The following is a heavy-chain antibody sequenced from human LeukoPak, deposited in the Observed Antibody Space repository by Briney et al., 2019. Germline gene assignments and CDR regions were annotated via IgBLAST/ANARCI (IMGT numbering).Heavy chain of an antibody. Sequence: GGSLRLSCAASGFTFNSYWMSWVRQAPGKGLEWVANIKQDESERYYVDSVKGRFTISRDNAKNSLYLQMNSLRAEDTAVNYCARDQGEEFDYWGQGTLVTVSS. CDR3: ARDQGEEFDY. CDR2: IKQDESER. J-gene: IGHJ4*02. CDR1: GFTFNSYW. D-gene: IGHD3-16*01. V-gene: IGHV3-7*01.